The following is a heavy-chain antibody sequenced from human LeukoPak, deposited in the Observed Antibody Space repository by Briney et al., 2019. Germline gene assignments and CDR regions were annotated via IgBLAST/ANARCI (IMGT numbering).Heavy chain of an antibody. J-gene: IGHJ4*02. V-gene: IGHV1-69*04. CDR2: IIPILGIA. CDR3: ARDSLRGSGSYRTPNDY. CDR1: GGTFSSYA. D-gene: IGHD3-10*01. Sequence: SVKVSCKASGGTFSSYAISWVRQAPGQGLEWMGRIIPILGIANYAQKFQGRVTITADKSTSTAYMELSSLRSEDTAVYYCARDSLRGSGSYRTPNDYWGQGTLVTVCS.